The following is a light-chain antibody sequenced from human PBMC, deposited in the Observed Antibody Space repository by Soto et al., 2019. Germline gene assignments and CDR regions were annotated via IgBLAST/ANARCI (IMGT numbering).Light chain of an antibody. V-gene: IGLV2-23*01. CDR2: EGS. Sequence: QSALTQPSSVSGSPGHSITISCTGTSSDVGSYNLVSWYQQPPGKAPKLMIYEGSKRPSGVSNRFSGSKSGNTASLTISGLQAEDEADYYCCSYAGSSTYVFGTGTKVTV. J-gene: IGLJ1*01. CDR1: SSDVGSYNL. CDR3: CSYAGSSTYV.